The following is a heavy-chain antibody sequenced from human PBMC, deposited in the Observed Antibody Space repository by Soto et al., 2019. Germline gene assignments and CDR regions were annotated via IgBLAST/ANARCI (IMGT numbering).Heavy chain of an antibody. J-gene: IGHJ4*02. V-gene: IGHV3-23*01. D-gene: IGHD3-9*01. CDR1: GFTFGSYA. CDR2: ISGSGGSS. Sequence: EVQLLESGGGLVQPGGSLRLSCAASGFTFGSYAMSWVRQAPGKGLEWVSAISGSGGSSYYADSVKGRFTISRDNSKNTLYLKMNSRRAEDTAVYYGAKDDRYGVKYYFDYWAREPWSPSPQ. CDR3: AKDDRYGVKYYFDY.